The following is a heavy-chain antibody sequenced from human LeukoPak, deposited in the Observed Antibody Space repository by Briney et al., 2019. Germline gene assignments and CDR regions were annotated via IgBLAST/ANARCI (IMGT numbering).Heavy chain of an antibody. D-gene: IGHD2-15*01. CDR2: IYSGNT. CDR1: GFTVSSNS. V-gene: IGHV3-53*01. CDR3: AKAPVTTCRGAFCYPFDY. J-gene: IGHJ4*02. Sequence: PGGSLRLSCTVSGFTVSSNSMSWVRQAPGKGLEWVSFIYSGNTHYSDSVKGRFTISRDSSRNTLFLQMNRLRPEDAAVYYCAKAPVTTCRGAFCYPFDYWGLGTLVTVSS.